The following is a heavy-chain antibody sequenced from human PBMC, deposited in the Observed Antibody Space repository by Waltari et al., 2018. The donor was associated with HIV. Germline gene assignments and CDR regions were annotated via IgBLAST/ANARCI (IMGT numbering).Heavy chain of an antibody. Sequence: QVQLQESGPGLVKPSQTLSLTCTVSGGSISSGSYYWSWIRQPAGKGLEWIGRIYTSGSTHYNPSLNSRVTISVDTSKNQFSLTLSSVTAADTAVYYCAADSSGYLDASDIWGQGTMVTVSS. J-gene: IGHJ3*02. CDR2: IYTSGST. V-gene: IGHV4-61*02. CDR3: AADSSGYLDASDI. D-gene: IGHD3-22*01. CDR1: GGSISSGSYY.